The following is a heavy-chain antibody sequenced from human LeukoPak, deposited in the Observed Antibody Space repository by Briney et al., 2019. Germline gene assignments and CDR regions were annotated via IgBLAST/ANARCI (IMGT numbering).Heavy chain of an antibody. CDR1: GYTFTSYY. CDR3: ARALIVVVPAANAPRQNPLGYYYGMDV. J-gene: IGHJ6*02. D-gene: IGHD2-2*01. V-gene: IGHV1-46*01. CDR2: INPSGGST. Sequence: GASVEVSCKASGYTFTSYYMHWVRQAPGQGLEWMGIINPSGGSTSYAQKFQGRVTMTRDTSTSTVYMELSSLRSEDTAVYYCARALIVVVPAANAPRQNPLGYYYGMDVWGQGTTVTVSS.